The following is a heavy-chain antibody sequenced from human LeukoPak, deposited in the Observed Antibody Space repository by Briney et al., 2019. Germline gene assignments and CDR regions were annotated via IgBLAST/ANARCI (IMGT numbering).Heavy chain of an antibody. Sequence: GGSLRLSCTASGFTFSSYAMSSVRQAPGKGLEWVSSISSSSSYIYYADSVKGRFTISRDNAKNSLYLQMNSLRAEDTAVYYCARGGQMTTVTTVAYWGQGTLVTVSS. CDR1: GFTFSSYA. CDR2: ISSSSSYI. V-gene: IGHV3-21*01. J-gene: IGHJ4*02. D-gene: IGHD4-17*01. CDR3: ARGGQMTTVTTVAY.